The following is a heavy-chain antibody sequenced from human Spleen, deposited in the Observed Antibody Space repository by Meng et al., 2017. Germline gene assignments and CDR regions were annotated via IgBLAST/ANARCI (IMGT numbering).Heavy chain of an antibody. Sequence: EVQLVESGGGLVKPGGSLRLSCVASGITFRNLWMSWVRQAPGKGLEWVGRIETKSEGGTADYAAPVKGRFSISRDDSKNTLYLQMNTLISEDTGVYFCATGAAAADHWGQGTLVTVSS. CDR3: ATGAAAADH. V-gene: IGHV3-15*04. J-gene: IGHJ4*02. CDR2: IETKSEGGTA. CDR1: GITFRNLW. D-gene: IGHD6-13*01.